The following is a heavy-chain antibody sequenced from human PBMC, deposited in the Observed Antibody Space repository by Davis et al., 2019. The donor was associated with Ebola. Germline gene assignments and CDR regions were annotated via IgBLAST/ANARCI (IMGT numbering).Heavy chain of an antibody. J-gene: IGHJ3*02. D-gene: IGHD1-26*01. Sequence: SETLSLTCTVSGGSISSSFYYWGWIRQPPGKGLEWVGSFSYGYNTHYYNPALRSRVTISVDTPRNQFSLKLSSATAADTAVYYCARPWYSGTYYDAYDIWGQGTMVAVSS. CDR1: GGSISSSFYY. CDR2: FSYGYNTH. CDR3: ARPWYSGTYYDAYDI. V-gene: IGHV4-39*01.